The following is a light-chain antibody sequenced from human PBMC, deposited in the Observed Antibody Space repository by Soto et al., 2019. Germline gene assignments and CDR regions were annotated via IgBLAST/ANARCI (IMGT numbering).Light chain of an antibody. Sequence: QSALTQPASVSGSPGQSITISCTGTSSDVGGYNYVSWYQQHPGKAPKLMIYEVSNRPSGVSNRFSGSKSGNTASLTISGLQAEDEADYYYSSYTSSSFVVFGGGTQLTVL. CDR1: SSDVGGYNY. V-gene: IGLV2-14*01. CDR2: EVS. CDR3: SSYTSSSFVV. J-gene: IGLJ2*01.